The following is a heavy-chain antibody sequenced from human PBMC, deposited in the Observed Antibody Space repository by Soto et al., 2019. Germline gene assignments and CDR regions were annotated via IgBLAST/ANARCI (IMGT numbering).Heavy chain of an antibody. CDR1: GGSISSGGYY. J-gene: IGHJ4*02. CDR3: ARCPYYYDSSGYYYSFDY. Sequence: PSETLSLTCTVSGGSISSGGYYWSWIRQHPGKGLEWIGYIYYSGSTYYNPSLKSRVTISVDTSKNQFSLKLSSVTAADTAVYYCARCPYYYDSSGYYYSFDYWGQGTLVTVSS. D-gene: IGHD3-22*01. V-gene: IGHV4-31*03. CDR2: IYYSGST.